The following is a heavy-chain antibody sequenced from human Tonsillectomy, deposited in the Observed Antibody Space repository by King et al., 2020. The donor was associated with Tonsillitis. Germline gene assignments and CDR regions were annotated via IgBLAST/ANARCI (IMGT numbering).Heavy chain of an antibody. J-gene: IGHJ4*02. V-gene: IGHV3-30*18. Sequence: VQLVESGGGVVQPGRSLRLSCAASGFTFSNHGMHWVRQAPGKGLEWVAAISYDGTNEYYAASVKGRFAISRDNSNLYLQMSSLTAEDTAVYYCAKDRTYARTWVVELDVWGRGTLVAVSS. D-gene: IGHD1-26*01. CDR1: GFTFSNHG. CDR2: ISYDGTNE. CDR3: AKDRTYARTWVVELDV.